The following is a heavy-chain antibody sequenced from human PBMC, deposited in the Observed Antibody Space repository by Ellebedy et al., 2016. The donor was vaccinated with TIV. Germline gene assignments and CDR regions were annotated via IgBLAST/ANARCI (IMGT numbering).Heavy chain of an antibody. CDR2: IYYSGST. J-gene: IGHJ4*02. V-gene: IGHV4-59*01. D-gene: IGHD2/OR15-2a*01. CDR3: ARVYLGYGLDY. CDR1: GGSISSYY. Sequence: MPSETLSLTCTVSGGSISSYYWSWIRQPPGKGLEWIGYIYYSGSTNYNPSLKSRVTISVDTSNKQFSLRLSSVTAADTAVYYCARVYLGYGLDYWGQGTLVTVSS.